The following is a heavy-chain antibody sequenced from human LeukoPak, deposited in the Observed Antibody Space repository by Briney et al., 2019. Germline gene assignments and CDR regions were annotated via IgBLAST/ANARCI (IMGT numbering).Heavy chain of an antibody. D-gene: IGHD3-10*01. CDR3: ARSPSRYYYGSGVNWFDP. CDR1: GFTFSTYS. Sequence: GGSLRLSCAASGFTFSTYSMNWVRQAPGKGLEWVSYVSAISTSSTYYADSVKGRFTISRDNAKNSLYLQMNSLRAEDTAVYYCARSPSRYYYGSGVNWFDPWGQGTLVTVSS. J-gene: IGHJ5*02. CDR2: VSAISTSST. V-gene: IGHV3-48*04.